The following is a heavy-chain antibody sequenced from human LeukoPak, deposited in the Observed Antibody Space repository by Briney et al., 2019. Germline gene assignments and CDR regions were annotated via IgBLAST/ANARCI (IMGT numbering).Heavy chain of an antibody. Sequence: ASVKVSCKASAYTFTSYYMHWVRQAPGQGLEWMGIINPSGGSTIYAQKFRGRVTMTRDMSTSTVYMELSSLRSDDTAVYYCARDLQKAAAGGRAFDYWGQGTLVTVSS. CDR3: ARDLQKAAAGGRAFDY. V-gene: IGHV1-46*01. J-gene: IGHJ4*02. CDR1: AYTFTSYY. D-gene: IGHD6-13*01. CDR2: INPSGGST.